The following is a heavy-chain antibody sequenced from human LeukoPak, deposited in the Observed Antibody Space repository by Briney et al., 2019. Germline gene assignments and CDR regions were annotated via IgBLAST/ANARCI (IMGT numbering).Heavy chain of an antibody. CDR2: IRGSGGST. CDR1: GFSSSSYS. J-gene: IGHJ6*02. V-gene: IGHV3-23*01. D-gene: IGHD2-2*01. Sequence: GGSLRLSCAASGFSSSSYSMSWVSQAPRKGLEWVSAIRGSGGSTYYADSVKGRFTISRDTSKNTPYLQMNSVRAAETAVSFRAKDRGLPAGMDVWGQGTTVTVSS. CDR3: AKDRGLPAGMDV.